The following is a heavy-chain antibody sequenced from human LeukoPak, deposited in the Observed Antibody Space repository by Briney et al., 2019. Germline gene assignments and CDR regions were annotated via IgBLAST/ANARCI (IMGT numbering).Heavy chain of an antibody. V-gene: IGHV1-69*06. D-gene: IGHD6-19*01. Sequence: GASVRVSRKASGGTFNSYVISWVRQAPGQGLEWMGGIIPLFDTATYAQKFQDRVTITADTSTSTVYMELSSLRSEDTAVYFCARGSSGISSWFDPWGQGTLVTVSS. CDR1: GGTFNSYV. J-gene: IGHJ5*02. CDR3: ARGSSGISSWFDP. CDR2: IIPLFDTA.